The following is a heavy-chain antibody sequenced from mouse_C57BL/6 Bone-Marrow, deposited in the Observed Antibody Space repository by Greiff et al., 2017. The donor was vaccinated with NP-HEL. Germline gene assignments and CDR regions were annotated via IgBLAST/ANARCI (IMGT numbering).Heavy chain of an antibody. Sequence: QVHVKQSGAELAKPGASVKLSCKASGYTFTSYWMHWVKQRPGQGLEWIGYINPSSGYTKYNQKFKDKATLTADKSSSTAYMQLSSLTYEDSAVYYCASIWYPDYWGQGTTLTVSS. D-gene: IGHD2-1*01. CDR3: ASIWYPDY. J-gene: IGHJ2*01. V-gene: IGHV1-7*01. CDR2: INPSSGYT. CDR1: GYTFTSYW.